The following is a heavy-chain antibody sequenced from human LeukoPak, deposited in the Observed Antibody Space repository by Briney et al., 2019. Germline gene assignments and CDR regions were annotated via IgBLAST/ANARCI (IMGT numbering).Heavy chain of an antibody. V-gene: IGHV4-31*03. CDR1: GGSISSGGYY. Sequence: SETLSLTCTVSGGSISSGGYYWSWIRQHPGKGLEWIGYIYYSGSTYYNPSLKSRVTISVDTSKNQFSLKLSSVTAADTAVYYCARAGFDFWSGYSRYFGYWGQGTLVTVSS. CDR3: ARAGFDFWSGYSRYFGY. J-gene: IGHJ4*02. D-gene: IGHD3-3*01. CDR2: IYYSGST.